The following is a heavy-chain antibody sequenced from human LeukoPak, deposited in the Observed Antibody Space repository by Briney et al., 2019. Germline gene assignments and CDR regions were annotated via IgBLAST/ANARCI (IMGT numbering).Heavy chain of an antibody. V-gene: IGHV3-23*01. J-gene: IGHJ4*02. CDR2: ISGSGGST. CDR1: GFTFSSYA. Sequence: GGSLRLSCAASGFTFSSYAMSWVRQAPGKGLEWVSTISGSGGSTYCADSVKGRFTISRDNSKNTLYLQMNSLRAEDTAVYYCAKVVGATTRGYFDYWGQGTLVTVSS. CDR3: AKVVGATTRGYFDY. D-gene: IGHD1-26*01.